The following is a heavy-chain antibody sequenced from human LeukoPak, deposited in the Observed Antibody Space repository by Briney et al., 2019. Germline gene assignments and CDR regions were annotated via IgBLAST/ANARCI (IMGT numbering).Heavy chain of an antibody. V-gene: IGHV4-59*11. J-gene: IGHJ4*02. CDR3: ARGGGSFDY. D-gene: IGHD1-26*01. Sequence: SETLSLTCTVSGGPISSHYWSWIRQPPGKGLEWIGYIYYSGSTNYNPSLKSRVTISVDTSKSQFSLNLTSMTAADTAVYYCARGGGSFDYWGQGTLVTVSS. CDR2: IYYSGST. CDR1: GGPISSHY.